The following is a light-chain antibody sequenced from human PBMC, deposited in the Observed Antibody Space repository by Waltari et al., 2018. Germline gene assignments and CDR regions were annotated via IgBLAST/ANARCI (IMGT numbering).Light chain of an antibody. V-gene: IGKV3-11*01. CDR3: QHRISWPYT. J-gene: IGKJ2*01. Sequence: EIVLTQSPATLSLFPGERATLSCTASQSVSGYLAWYQQRPGQAPRLLIYDATHKATGIPARFSGSGSGTDFTLTISSLEPEDFVVYYCQHRISWPYTFGQGTKLQI. CDR2: DAT. CDR1: QSVSGY.